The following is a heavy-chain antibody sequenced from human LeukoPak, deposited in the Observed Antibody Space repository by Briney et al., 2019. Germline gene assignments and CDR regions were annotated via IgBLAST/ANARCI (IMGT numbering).Heavy chain of an antibody. V-gene: IGHV3-48*01. CDR3: AREGSGSFAEVDY. CDR2: ISSSSSTI. CDR1: GFTFSSYS. Sequence: GGSLRLSCAASGFTFSSYSMNWGRQAPGKGLEWGSYISSSSSTIYYADSVKGRFTISRDNAKNSLYLQMNSLRAEDTAVYYCAREGSGSFAEVDYWGQGTLVTVSS. D-gene: IGHD3-10*01. J-gene: IGHJ4*02.